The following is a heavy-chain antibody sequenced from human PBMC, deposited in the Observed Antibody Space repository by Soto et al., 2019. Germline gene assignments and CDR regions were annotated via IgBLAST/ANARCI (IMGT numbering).Heavy chain of an antibody. CDR3: ARVGYSSGWYWFDP. J-gene: IGHJ5*02. CDR1: GGSISSYY. V-gene: IGHV4-59*01. Sequence: ETLSLTCTVSGGSISSYYWSWIRQPPGKGLEWIGYIYYSGSTNYNPSLKSRVTISVDTSKNQFSLKLSSVTAADTAVYYCARVGYSSGWYWFDPRGQGTLVTVSS. CDR2: IYYSGST. D-gene: IGHD6-19*01.